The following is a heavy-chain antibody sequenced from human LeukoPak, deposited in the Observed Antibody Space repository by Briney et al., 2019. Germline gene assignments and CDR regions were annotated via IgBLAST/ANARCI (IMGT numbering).Heavy chain of an antibody. CDR2: ISGSGGST. D-gene: IGHD5-24*01. Sequence: GWSLRLSCAASGFTFSSYAMSWVRQAPGRGLEWVSAISGSGGSTYYADSVKGRFTISRDNSKNTLYLQMNSLRAEDTAVYYCAKCGEMATIYEYFQHWGQGTLVTVSS. CDR3: AKCGEMATIYEYFQH. CDR1: GFTFSSYA. V-gene: IGHV3-23*01. J-gene: IGHJ1*01.